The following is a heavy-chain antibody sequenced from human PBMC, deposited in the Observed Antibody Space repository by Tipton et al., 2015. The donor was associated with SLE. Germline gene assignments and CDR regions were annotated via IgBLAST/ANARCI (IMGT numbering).Heavy chain of an antibody. V-gene: IGHV3-74*01. CDR1: GFSFSSYW. J-gene: IGHJ4*02. D-gene: IGHD2-21*01. CDR2: INSDGSST. CDR3: ARRAIATDFDY. Sequence: SLRLSCAASGFSFSSYWMHWVRQAPGKRLVWVSRINSDGSSTSYADSVKGRFTISRDNAKNTLFLHMNSLRAEDTAVYYCARRAIATDFDYWGQGTLVTVSS.